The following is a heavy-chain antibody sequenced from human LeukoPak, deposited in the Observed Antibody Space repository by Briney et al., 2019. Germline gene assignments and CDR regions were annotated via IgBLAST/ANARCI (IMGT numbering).Heavy chain of an antibody. D-gene: IGHD6-19*01. CDR2: IYYSGST. J-gene: IGHJ4*02. V-gene: IGHV4-30-4*08. Sequence: SETLSLTCSVSGGSIISGDYYWSWIRQPPGKGLEWIGYIYYSGSTYYNPSLKSRVTISVDTSKNQFSLKLTSVTAADTAVYYCASLGYSSGHRNFDYWGQGTLVTVSS. CDR3: ASLGYSSGHRNFDY. CDR1: GGSIISGDYY.